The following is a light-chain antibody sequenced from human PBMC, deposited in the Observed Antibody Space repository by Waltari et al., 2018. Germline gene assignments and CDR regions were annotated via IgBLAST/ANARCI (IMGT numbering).Light chain of an antibody. CDR3: SSYTSSSTLV. CDR1: SSDVGGYNY. V-gene: IGLV2-14*01. Sequence: QSALTQPASVSGSPGQSITIPCSGTSSDVGGYNYVSWYPQHPGKAPKLMIYDVSSRPSGVSNRFPGSKSGNTASLTISGLQAEDEADYYCSSYTSSSTLVFGTGTKVTVL. CDR2: DVS. J-gene: IGLJ1*01.